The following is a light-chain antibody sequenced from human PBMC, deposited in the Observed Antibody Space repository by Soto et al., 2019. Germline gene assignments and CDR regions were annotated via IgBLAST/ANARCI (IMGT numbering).Light chain of an antibody. CDR2: AAS. V-gene: IGKV1-39*01. Sequence: DIQMTQSPSSLSASVGDRVTITCRASKSITSYLNWFQQKPGRAPTLLIYAASTLQSGVPSRFSGSGSGTHFTLTISSLQPEDFGTYYCQQSSSLPRAFGQGTRLEIK. CDR3: QQSSSLPRA. CDR1: KSITSY. J-gene: IGKJ5*01.